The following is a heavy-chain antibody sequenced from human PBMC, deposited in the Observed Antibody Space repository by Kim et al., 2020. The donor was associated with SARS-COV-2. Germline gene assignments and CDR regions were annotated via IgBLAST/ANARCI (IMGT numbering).Heavy chain of an antibody. V-gene: IGHV3-30*04. D-gene: IGHD1-26*01. CDR1: GFTFSSYG. CDR3: ATQKILGATLQSPGDY. Sequence: GGSLRLSCVASGFTFSSYGLHWVRQAPGKGLEWVAVISYDGSNTYYADSVKGRFTISRDNSKNTLYLQMNTLTAEDTAMFYCATQKILGATLQSPGDYWGQGTLVTVSS. CDR2: ISYDGSNT. J-gene: IGHJ4*02.